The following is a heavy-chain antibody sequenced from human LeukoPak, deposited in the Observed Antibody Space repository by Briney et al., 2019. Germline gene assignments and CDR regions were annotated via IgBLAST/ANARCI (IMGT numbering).Heavy chain of an antibody. Sequence: PSETLSPTCTISGGSINSYYWSWIRQPPGKGLEWIGYSYTSGNTNYNPSLKSRVTISVDTSKNQLSLKVSSVTAADTAVYYCAAGYSYGNFDFWGQGTLVTVSS. V-gene: IGHV4-4*09. J-gene: IGHJ4*02. CDR2: SYTSGNT. CDR3: AAGYSYGNFDF. D-gene: IGHD5-18*01. CDR1: GGSINSYY.